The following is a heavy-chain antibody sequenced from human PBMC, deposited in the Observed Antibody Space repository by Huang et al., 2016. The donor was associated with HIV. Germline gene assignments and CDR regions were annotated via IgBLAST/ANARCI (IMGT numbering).Heavy chain of an antibody. CDR3: AKDGRGSGTYYDYFEY. Sequence: PAFGFTFNKFDMHWVRQAPGKGLEWVAIISYDGSSKYHADSGKGRFTISRDNSKNTVYLQMNSLRVEDTAVYYCAKDGRGSGTYYDYFEYWGQGTLVTVSS. CDR2: ISYDGSSK. V-gene: IGHV3-30*18. J-gene: IGHJ4*02. D-gene: IGHD1-26*01. CDR1: GFTFNKFD.